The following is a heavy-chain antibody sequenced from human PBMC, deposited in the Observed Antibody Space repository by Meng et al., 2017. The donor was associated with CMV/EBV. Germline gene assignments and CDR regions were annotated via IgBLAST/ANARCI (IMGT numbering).Heavy chain of an antibody. CDR3: ARGPFQLLYYLDY. V-gene: IGHV4-34*01. CDR1: GGSFSGYY. D-gene: IGHD2-2*02. J-gene: IGHJ4*02. Sequence: GSLRLSCAVYGGSFSGYYWSWIRQPPGKGLEWIGEINHSGSTNYNPSPKSRVTISVDTSKNQFSLKLSSVTAADTAVYYCARGPFQLLYYLDYWGQGTLVTVSS. CDR2: INHSGST.